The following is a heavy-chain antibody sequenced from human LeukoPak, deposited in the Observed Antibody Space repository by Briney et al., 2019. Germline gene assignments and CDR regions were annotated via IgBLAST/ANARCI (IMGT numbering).Heavy chain of an antibody. CDR1: GSTFSTYA. Sequence: GGSLRLSCAASGSTFSTYAMSWVRQAPGKGLEWVSAISGSAGSTYYADSVKGRFTISRDNSKNTLYLQMNSLRAEDTAVYYGAKQGPPPPSSSCYMDVGEKGPTVPVP. J-gene: IGHJ6*03. V-gene: IGHV3-23*01. CDR3: AKQGPPPPSSSCYMDV. CDR2: ISGSAGST.